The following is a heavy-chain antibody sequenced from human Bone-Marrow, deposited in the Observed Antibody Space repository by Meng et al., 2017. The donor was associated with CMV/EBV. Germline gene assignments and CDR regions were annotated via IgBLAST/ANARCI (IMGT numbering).Heavy chain of an antibody. Sequence: SVKVSCKASGGTFSSYAISWVRQAPGQGLEWMGGIIPILGIANYAQKFQGRVTITADKSTSTAYMELSSLRSEDTAVYYCARDRCSSTSCKNPYYYYGMDVWGQGTTVTVSS. V-gene: IGHV1-69*10. D-gene: IGHD2-2*01. CDR1: GGTFSSYA. CDR2: IIPILGIA. CDR3: ARDRCSSTSCKNPYYYYGMDV. J-gene: IGHJ6*02.